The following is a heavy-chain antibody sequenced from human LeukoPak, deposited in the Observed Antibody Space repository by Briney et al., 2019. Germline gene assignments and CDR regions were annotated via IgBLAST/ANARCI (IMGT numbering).Heavy chain of an antibody. V-gene: IGHV3-30*02. CDR2: IQHDGSNK. CDR1: GFTFSSYD. Sequence: PGGSLRLSCAASGFTFSSYDMHWVRQAPGKGLEWVAFIQHDGSNKYYADSVKGRFPISRDNSKNTLYLQMNSLRAEDTAVYYCARGDAVTMFGHWGQGTLVTVSS. J-gene: IGHJ4*02. CDR3: ARGDAVTMFGH. D-gene: IGHD6-19*01.